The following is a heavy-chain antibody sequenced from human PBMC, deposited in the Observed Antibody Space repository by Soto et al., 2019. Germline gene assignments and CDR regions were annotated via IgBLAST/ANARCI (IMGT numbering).Heavy chain of an antibody. Sequence: QVQLQESGPGLVKPSGTLSLTCAVSSGSISSTNRWSWVRQPPGKGLEWIGEIYHGGSTNYNPSLKRRVTITVDKSKNYFSLELSSVTAADTAMYYCARGSRYCSGGTCYRDLDVWGKGTTVTVSS. J-gene: IGHJ6*04. CDR2: IYHGGST. V-gene: IGHV4-4*02. D-gene: IGHD2-15*01. CDR1: SGSISSTNR. CDR3: ARGSRYCSGGTCYRDLDV.